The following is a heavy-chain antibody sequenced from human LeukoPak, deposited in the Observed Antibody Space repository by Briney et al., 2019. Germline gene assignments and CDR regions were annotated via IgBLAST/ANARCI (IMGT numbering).Heavy chain of an antibody. CDR3: ARRGGGDCSGGTCSDAFDI. CDR2: IYPGDSDT. J-gene: IGHJ3*02. D-gene: IGHD2-15*01. Sequence: GESLKISCETSGYTFTSYWIGWVRQMPGKGLEWMGIIYPGDSDTRYSPSFQGQVTISADKSISTAYLQWSSLKASDSAIYYCARRGGGDCSGGTCSDAFDIWGQGTMVTVSS. V-gene: IGHV5-51*01. CDR1: GYTFTSYW.